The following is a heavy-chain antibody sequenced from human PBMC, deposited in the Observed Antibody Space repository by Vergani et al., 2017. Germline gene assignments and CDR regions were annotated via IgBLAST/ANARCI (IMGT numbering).Heavy chain of an antibody. CDR2: IYYSENK. D-gene: IGHD2-21*02. CDR3: ARNPYCGGDCYSDAFDI. J-gene: IGHJ3*02. Sequence: QLQLQESGPGLVKPSETLSLTCTVSGGSITYGAFYWGWIRQSPGKGLEWIGSIYYSENKFYNPSLESRVTLSIDTTKNQFSLKLKSVTAADTAVYYCARNPYCGGDCYSDAFDIWGQGTMVTVSS. CDR1: GGSITYGAFY. V-gene: IGHV4-39*01.